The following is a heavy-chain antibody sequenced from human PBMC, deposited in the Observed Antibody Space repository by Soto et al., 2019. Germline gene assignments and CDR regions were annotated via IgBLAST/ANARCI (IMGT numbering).Heavy chain of an antibody. D-gene: IGHD5-12*01. CDR3: AIHSTGYEDS. J-gene: IGHJ5*02. CDR1: GYSFTSYW. V-gene: IGHV5-51*01. Sequence: GESLKISCKGSGYSFTSYWIGWVRQMPGKGLEWMGIINPSDFDTRYSPSFQGQVTISADKSISTAYLQWSSLRASDTAMYYCAIHSTGYEDSWGQGTLVTVSS. CDR2: INPSDFDT.